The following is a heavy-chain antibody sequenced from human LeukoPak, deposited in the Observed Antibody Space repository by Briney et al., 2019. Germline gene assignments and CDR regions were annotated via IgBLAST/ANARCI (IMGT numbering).Heavy chain of an antibody. Sequence: VASVKVSCKASGGTFSSYAISWVRQAPGQGLEWMGRIIPILGIANYAQKFQGRVTITTDESTSTAYMELSSLRSEDTAVYYCARLLFEVRDYSNYWVGHMDVWGKGTTVTVPS. CDR3: ARLLFEVRDYSNYWVGHMDV. J-gene: IGHJ6*03. CDR2: IIPILGIA. V-gene: IGHV1-69*04. CDR1: GGTFSSYA. D-gene: IGHD4-11*01.